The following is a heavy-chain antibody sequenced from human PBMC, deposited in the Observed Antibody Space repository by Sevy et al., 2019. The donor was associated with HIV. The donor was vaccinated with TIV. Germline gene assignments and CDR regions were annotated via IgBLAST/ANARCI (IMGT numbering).Heavy chain of an antibody. V-gene: IGHV3-73*01. J-gene: IGHJ4*02. CDR2: IRDKTGSYAK. CDR1: GFTFSDSA. CDR3: TRHDDTIDY. Sequence: GGSLRLSCAASGFTFSDSAIHWVRQASGKGLEWVGHIRDKTGSYAKAYAASMKGRFAIVRDYSKITANLQMNRLKTEDTAVYYCTRHDDTIDYWGQGTLVTVSS.